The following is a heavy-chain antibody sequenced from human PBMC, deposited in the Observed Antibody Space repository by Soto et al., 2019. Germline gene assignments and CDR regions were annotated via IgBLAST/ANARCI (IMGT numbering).Heavy chain of an antibody. CDR2: INPNSGGT. Sequence: ASVKVSCKASGYTFTGYYMHWVRQAPGQGLEWMGWINPNSGGTNYAQKFQGRVTMTRDTSISTAYMELSRLRSDDTAVYYCARYYYDISGYRFDPWGQGTLVTVSS. D-gene: IGHD3-22*01. CDR3: ARYYYDISGYRFDP. J-gene: IGHJ5*02. V-gene: IGHV1-2*02. CDR1: GYTFTGYY.